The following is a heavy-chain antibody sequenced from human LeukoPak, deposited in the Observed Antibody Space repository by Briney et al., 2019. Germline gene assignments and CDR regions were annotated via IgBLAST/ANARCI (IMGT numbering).Heavy chain of an antibody. D-gene: IGHD2-8*01. CDR3: ARDRGNTVLNSRREYYYMDV. Sequence: ASVKVSCKASGYTFTSYYMHWVRQAPGQGLEWMGIINPSGGSTSYAQKFQGRVTMTRDTSTSTVYMELSSLRSEDTAVYYCARDRGNTVLNSRREYYYMDVWGKGTTVTVSS. CDR1: GYTFTSYY. J-gene: IGHJ6*03. V-gene: IGHV1-46*01. CDR2: INPSGGST.